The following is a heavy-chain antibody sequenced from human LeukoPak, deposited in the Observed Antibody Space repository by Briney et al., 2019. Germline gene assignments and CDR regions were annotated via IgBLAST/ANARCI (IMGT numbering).Heavy chain of an antibody. CDR2: ISYDGSNK. V-gene: IGHV3-30*04. D-gene: IGHD3-10*01. J-gene: IGHJ4*02. CDR1: GFTFSSYA. CDR3: AGGSGSYYGSHFDY. Sequence: PGGSLRLSCAASGFTFSSYAMHWVRQAPGKGLEWVAVISYDGSNKYYADSVKGRFTISRDNSKNTLYLQMNSLRAEDTAVYYCAGGSGSYYGSHFDYWGQGTLVTVSS.